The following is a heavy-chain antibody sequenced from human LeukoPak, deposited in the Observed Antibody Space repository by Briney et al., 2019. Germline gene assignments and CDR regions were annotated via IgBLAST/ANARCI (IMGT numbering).Heavy chain of an antibody. CDR2: ISSIGGST. D-gene: IGHD2-2*01. V-gene: IGHV3-64*01. J-gene: IGHJ4*02. CDR3: ARVGYCSSTNCFTNYFDY. CDR1: GSTLSSYA. Sequence: GGSLRLSCAASGSTLSSYAMHWVRQAPGKGLKYVSAISSIGGSTYYETSVKGRFTISRDNSKNTLYLQMGGLRAEDMAVYYCARVGYCSSTNCFTNYFDYWGQGTLVTVSS.